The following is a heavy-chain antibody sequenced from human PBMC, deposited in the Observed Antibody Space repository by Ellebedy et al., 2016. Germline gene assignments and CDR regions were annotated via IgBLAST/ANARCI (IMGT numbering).Heavy chain of an antibody. Sequence: ASVKVSCKASGGTFSSYAISWVRQAPGQGLEWMGKIIPIVGIAIYAQKFQGRVTITADKSTSTAYMELSSLRSEDTGVYYCARAEDTAMVFDYWGQGTLVTVSS. J-gene: IGHJ4*02. CDR3: ARAEDTAMVFDY. V-gene: IGHV1-69*04. CDR1: GGTFSSYA. D-gene: IGHD5-18*01. CDR2: IIPIVGIA.